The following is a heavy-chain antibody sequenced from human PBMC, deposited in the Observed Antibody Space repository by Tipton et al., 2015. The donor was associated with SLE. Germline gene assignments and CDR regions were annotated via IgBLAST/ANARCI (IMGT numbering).Heavy chain of an antibody. CDR2: ISSTGST. V-gene: IGHV4-61*02. CDR1: GVSISSSRYYST. CDR3: TRDRTPDYYYYYMDV. Sequence: TLSLTCTVSGVSISSSRYYSTWSWIRQSAGKGLEWIGRISSTGSTNYNPSLKSRVTMSVDTSKNQFSLRVTSVTAADLAIYYCTRDRTPDYYYYYMDVWGQGTTVTVSS. D-gene: IGHD2-15*01. J-gene: IGHJ6*03.